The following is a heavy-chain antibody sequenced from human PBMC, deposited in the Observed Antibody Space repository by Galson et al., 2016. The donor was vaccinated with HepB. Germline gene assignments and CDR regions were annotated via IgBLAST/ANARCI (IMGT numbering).Heavy chain of an antibody. CDR1: GFRFSSYG. V-gene: IGHV3-30*18. D-gene: IGHD3-10*01. CDR2: ILYDGSKK. Sequence: SLRLSCAASGFRFSSYGMHWVRQASGKGLEWVAVILYDGSKKYYADSVKCRFTISRDTSKNTLYLQMNSLRAEDTAVYYCAKDPYYYGSGIDLSFDYWGQGTLVTVSS. J-gene: IGHJ4*02. CDR3: AKDPYYYGSGIDLSFDY.